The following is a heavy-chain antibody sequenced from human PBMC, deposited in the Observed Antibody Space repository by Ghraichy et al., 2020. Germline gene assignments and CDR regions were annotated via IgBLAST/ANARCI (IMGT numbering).Heavy chain of an antibody. V-gene: IGHV4-39*01. Sequence: SETLSLTCTVSGGSISSSSYYWGWIRQPPGKGLEWIGSIYYSGSTYYNPSLKSRVTISVDTSKNQFSLKLSSVTAADTAVYYCARHVDPAATHAFDIWGQGTMVTVSS. D-gene: IGHD2-15*01. CDR2: IYYSGST. CDR1: GGSISSSSYY. J-gene: IGHJ3*02. CDR3: ARHVDPAATHAFDI.